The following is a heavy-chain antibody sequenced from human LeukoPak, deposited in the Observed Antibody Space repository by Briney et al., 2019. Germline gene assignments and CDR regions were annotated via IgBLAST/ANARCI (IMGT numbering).Heavy chain of an antibody. CDR3: ARDGAGYYGSGSYGYYFDY. CDR2: IYYSGST. V-gene: IGHV4-59*01. CDR1: GGSISSYY. J-gene: IGHJ4*02. D-gene: IGHD3-10*01. Sequence: SETLSLTCTVSGGSISSYYWSWIRQPPGKGLEWIGYIYYSGSTNYSPSLKSRVTISVDTSKNQFSLKLSSVTAAGTAVYYCARDGAGYYGSGSYGYYFDYWGQGTLVTVSS.